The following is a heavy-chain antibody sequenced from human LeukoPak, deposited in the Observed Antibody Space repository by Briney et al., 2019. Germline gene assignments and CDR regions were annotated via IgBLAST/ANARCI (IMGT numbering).Heavy chain of an antibody. CDR1: GDSITGHY. D-gene: IGHD1-14*01. Sequence: SGTLSLTCSVSGDSITGHYLTWIRQPPGNGLEWIGYISHIGSTNYNPSLKSRVTISVDTSKNQFSLKLTFVTAADTALYYCARDRISINALDMWGQGTMVTVSS. J-gene: IGHJ3*02. CDR3: ARDRISINALDM. V-gene: IGHV4-59*11. CDR2: ISHIGST.